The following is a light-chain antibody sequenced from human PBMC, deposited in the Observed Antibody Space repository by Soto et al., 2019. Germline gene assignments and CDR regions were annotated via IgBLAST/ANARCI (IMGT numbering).Light chain of an antibody. Sequence: DIQMTQSPSTLSASVGDRVTITCRASQSISSWLAWYQQKPGKAPKLLIYDASSLESGVPSRFSGSGSGTEFTLTISSLQPDDFATYYCQQYNSSPITCGQGTRLEIK. CDR3: QQYNSSPIT. CDR1: QSISSW. J-gene: IGKJ5*01. CDR2: DAS. V-gene: IGKV1-5*01.